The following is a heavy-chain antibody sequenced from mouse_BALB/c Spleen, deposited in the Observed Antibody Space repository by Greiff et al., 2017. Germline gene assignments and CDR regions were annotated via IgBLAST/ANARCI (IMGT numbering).Heavy chain of an antibody. J-gene: IGHJ1*01. V-gene: IGHV3-6*02. CDR3: TRGLYWFFDV. CDR1: GYSITSGYY. Sequence: EVHLVESGPGLVKPSQSLSLTCSVTGYSITSGYYWNWIRQFPGNKLEWMGYISYDGSNNYNPSLKNRLSITRNTSKNQFFLKLNSVTTEDTATYYCTRGLYWFFDVWGAGTTVTVSS. CDR2: ISYDGSN.